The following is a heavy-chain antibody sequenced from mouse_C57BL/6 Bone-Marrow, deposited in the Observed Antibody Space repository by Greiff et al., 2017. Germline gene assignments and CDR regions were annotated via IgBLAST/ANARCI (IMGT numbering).Heavy chain of an antibody. CDR2: ISYDGSH. J-gene: IGHJ3*01. CDR1: GYSITSGYY. Sequence: EVKLMESGPGLVKPSQSLSLTCSVTGYSITSGYYWNWIRQFPGNKLEWMGYISYDGSHNYNPSLKNRISITRDTSKNQFFLKLNSVTTEDTATYYCASSDGYDGEVAYWGQATLVTVSA. D-gene: IGHD2-2*01. V-gene: IGHV3-6*01. CDR3: ASSDGYDGEVAY.